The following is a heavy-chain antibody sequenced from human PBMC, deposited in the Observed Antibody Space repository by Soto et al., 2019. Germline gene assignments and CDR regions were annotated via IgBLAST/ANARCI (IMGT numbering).Heavy chain of an antibody. CDR2: INHSGST. J-gene: IGHJ6*03. D-gene: IGHD2-15*01. V-gene: IGHV4-34*01. CDR3: ARGVELPGIYYYYYMDV. CDR1: GGSFSGYY. Sequence: QVQLQQWGAGLLKPSETLSLTCAVYGGSFSGYYWSWIRQPPGKGLEWIGEINHSGSTNYNPSLKSRVTISVDTSKNQFSLKLSSVTAADTAVYYCARGVELPGIYYYYYMDVWGKGTTVTVSS.